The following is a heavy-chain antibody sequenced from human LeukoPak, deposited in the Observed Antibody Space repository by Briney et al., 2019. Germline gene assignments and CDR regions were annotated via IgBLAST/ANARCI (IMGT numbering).Heavy chain of an antibody. D-gene: IGHD3-16*02. CDR1: GFTFSTYT. CDR3: AKGPAPRLGEFSYHALVDY. J-gene: IGHJ4*02. CDR2: ISYDGINK. Sequence: PGGSLRLSCAASGFTFSTYTIHWVRQAPGKGLEWVAVISYDGINKNSADSVKGRFIISRDNSKNTLYLQMNSLRAEDTAVYYCAKGPAPRLGEFSYHALVDYWGQGTLVTVSS. V-gene: IGHV3-30*04.